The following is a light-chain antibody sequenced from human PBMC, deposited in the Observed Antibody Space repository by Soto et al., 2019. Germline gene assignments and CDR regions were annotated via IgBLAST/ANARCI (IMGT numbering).Light chain of an antibody. CDR1: SSDVGSYNL. CDR3: CSYAGSSTSWV. Sequence: QSALTQPASVSGSPGQSITISCTGISSDVGSYNLVSWYQQHPGKAPKLMIYEGSKRPSGVSNRFSGYKSGNTASLTISGLQAEDEADYYCCSYAGSSTSWVFGGGTKLTVL. J-gene: IGLJ3*02. V-gene: IGLV2-23*01. CDR2: EGS.